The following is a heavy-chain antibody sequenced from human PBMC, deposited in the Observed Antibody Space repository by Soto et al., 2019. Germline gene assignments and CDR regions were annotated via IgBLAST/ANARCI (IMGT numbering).Heavy chain of an antibody. Sequence: HPGGSLRLSCAASGFTFSSYWMSWVRQAPGKGLEWVANIKEDGSDTTYADSVKGRFTISRDNAKNTLLLQLNSLRAEDTAVYYCARDKVPFYGPGSFAYWGQGTLVTVSS. V-gene: IGHV3-7*01. CDR1: GFTFSSYW. CDR2: IKEDGSDT. CDR3: ARDKVPFYGPGSFAY. J-gene: IGHJ4*02. D-gene: IGHD3-10*01.